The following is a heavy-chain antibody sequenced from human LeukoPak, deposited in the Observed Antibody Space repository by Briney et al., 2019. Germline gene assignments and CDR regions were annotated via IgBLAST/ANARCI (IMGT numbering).Heavy chain of an antibody. J-gene: IGHJ4*02. CDR2: IKQDGSEK. CDR3: ARGGYSGYAFDS. CDR1: GFTFSRYW. Sequence: GGSLRLSCAASGFTFSRYWMSWVRQAPGKGLEWVAIIKQDGSEKYYVDSVRGRFTISRDNAKNSLYLQMNSLRVEDTAVYYCARGGYSGYAFDSWGRGTLVTVSS. V-gene: IGHV3-7*01. D-gene: IGHD5-12*01.